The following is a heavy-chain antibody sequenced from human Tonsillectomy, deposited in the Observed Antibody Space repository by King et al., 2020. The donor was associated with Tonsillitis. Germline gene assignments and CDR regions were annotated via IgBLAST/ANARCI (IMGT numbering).Heavy chain of an antibody. CDR1: GFTFSSYA. CDR3: AKLPPDYGDYYYYYYMDV. J-gene: IGHJ6*03. CDR2: ISGSGGST. Sequence: VQLVQSGGGLVQPGGSLRLSCAASGFTFSSYAMSWVRQAPGKGLEWVSAISGSGGSTYYADSVKGRFTISRDNTKNTLYLQMNSLRAEDTAVYYCAKLPPDYGDYYYYYYMDVWGKGTTVTVSS. D-gene: IGHD4-17*01. V-gene: IGHV3-23*04.